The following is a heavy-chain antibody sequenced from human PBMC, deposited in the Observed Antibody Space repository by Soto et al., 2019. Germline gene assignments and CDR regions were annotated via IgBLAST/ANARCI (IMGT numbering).Heavy chain of an antibody. CDR1: SGSISSSNW. J-gene: IGHJ5*02. CDR2: IYHSGST. Sequence: SETLSLTCAVSSGSISSSNWWSWVRQPPGKGLEWIGEIYHSGSTNYNPFLKSRVTISVDKSKNQFSLKLSSVTAADTAVYYCARAKGSNWFDPWGQGTLVTAPQ. CDR3: ARAKGSNWFDP. V-gene: IGHV4-4*02.